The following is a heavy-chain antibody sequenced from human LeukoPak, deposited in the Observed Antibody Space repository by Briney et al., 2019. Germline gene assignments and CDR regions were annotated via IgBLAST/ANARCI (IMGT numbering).Heavy chain of an antibody. D-gene: IGHD6-6*01. CDR3: ARDSNVEYSSSPFDY. V-gene: IGHV1-18*01. CDR2: ISPNNGNT. Sequence: ASVNVSCKASGYIFFNYGINWVRQAPGQSLEWMGWISPNNGNTNYAQKLQGRVTMTTDTSTSTAYMELRSLRSDDTAVYYCARDSNVEYSSSPFDYWGQGTLVTVSS. CDR1: GYIFFNYG. J-gene: IGHJ4*02.